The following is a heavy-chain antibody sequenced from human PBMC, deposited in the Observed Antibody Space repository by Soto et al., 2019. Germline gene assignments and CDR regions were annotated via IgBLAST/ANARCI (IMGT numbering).Heavy chain of an antibody. CDR2: IYYSGST. CDR3: ARVWGGAFDI. D-gene: IGHD3-10*01. CDR1: GGSISSYY. V-gene: IGHV4-59*01. Sequence: SETLSLTCTVSGGSISSYYWSWIRQPPGKGLEWIGYIYYSGSTDYNPSLKSRVTISIDTSKNQFSLKLSSVTAADTAVYYCARVWGGAFDIWGQGTMVT. J-gene: IGHJ3*02.